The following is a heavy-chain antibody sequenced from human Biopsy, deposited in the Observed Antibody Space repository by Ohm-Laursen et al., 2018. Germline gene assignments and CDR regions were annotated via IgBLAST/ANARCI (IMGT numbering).Heavy chain of an antibody. CDR1: GYTFAGYY. CDR2: TNPHSGNA. Sequence: DSVPVSCKAFGYTFAGYYLHWVRQAPGPALEWMGWTNPHSGNANYAQSFQGRLTVTRDTSISTAYMELTSLTFDDTAIYYCARVPAYPSIDGYYGLDLWGQGTTVIVSS. D-gene: IGHD3-9*01. V-gene: IGHV1-2*02. CDR3: ARVPAYPSIDGYYGLDL. J-gene: IGHJ6*02.